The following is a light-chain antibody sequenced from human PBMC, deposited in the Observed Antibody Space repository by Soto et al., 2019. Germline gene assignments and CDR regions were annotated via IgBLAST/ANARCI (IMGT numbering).Light chain of an antibody. CDR1: QSVSNNY. CDR2: DAS. Sequence: EIVLTQSPGTLSLSPGERATLSCRASQSVSNNYLAWYQQKPGQAPRLLIYDASSRAPGIPARFSGSGSGTDFTLTISSLEPEDFAVYYCQQRSNWPPITFGQGTRLEIK. CDR3: QQRSNWPPIT. J-gene: IGKJ5*01. V-gene: IGKV3D-20*02.